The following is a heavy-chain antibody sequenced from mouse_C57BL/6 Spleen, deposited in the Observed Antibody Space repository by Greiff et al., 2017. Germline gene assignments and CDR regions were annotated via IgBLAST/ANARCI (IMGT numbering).Heavy chain of an antibody. J-gene: IGHJ2*01. Sequence: QVQLKQPGAELVMPGASVKLSCKASGYTFTSYWMHWVKQRPGQGLEWIGEIDPSDSYTNYNQKFKGKSTLTVDKSSSTAYMQLSSLTSEDSAVYYCARWGAPDYWGQGTTLTVSS. CDR2: IDPSDSYT. CDR3: ARWGAPDY. V-gene: IGHV1-69*01. CDR1: GYTFTSYW.